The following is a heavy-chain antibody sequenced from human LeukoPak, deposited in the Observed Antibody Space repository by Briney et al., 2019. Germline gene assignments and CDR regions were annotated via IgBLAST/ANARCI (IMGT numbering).Heavy chain of an antibody. D-gene: IGHD6-13*01. J-gene: IGHJ5*02. CDR1: GGAISGYS. CDR2: VYYSGST. Sequence: SETLSLTCTLSGGAISGYSWSWIRQPPGKGLEWIGYVYYSGSTNYSPSLKSRVTISVDTSKNQVSLKLSSVTAADTAVYYCARMGIAAGGSSGRWFDPGGQGTRVTVSS. V-gene: IGHV4-59*13. CDR3: ARMGIAAGGSSGRWFDP.